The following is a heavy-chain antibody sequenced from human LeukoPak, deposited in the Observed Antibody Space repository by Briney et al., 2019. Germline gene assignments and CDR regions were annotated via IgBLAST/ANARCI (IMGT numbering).Heavy chain of an antibody. CDR3: ARAHGTGGLPYCIDY. D-gene: IGHD2-15*01. J-gene: IGHJ4*02. V-gene: IGHV3-11*01. CDR1: GFTFSGYY. CDR2: MSSSGSTI. Sequence: PGGSLRLSCAASGFTFSGYYMSWIRQAPGKGLEWVSYMSSSGSTISYADSVKGRFTISRDNAKNSLFLQMNSLGAEDTAVYYCARAHGTGGLPYCIDYWGQGALVTVSS.